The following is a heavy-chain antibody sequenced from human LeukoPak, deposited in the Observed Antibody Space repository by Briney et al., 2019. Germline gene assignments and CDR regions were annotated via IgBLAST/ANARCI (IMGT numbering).Heavy chain of an antibody. CDR1: GYSFTSYW. Sequence: GESLKISCKGSGYSFTSYWIGWVRQMPGKGLEWRGIIYPGDSDTRYSPSFQGQVTISADKSISTAYLQWSSLKASDTAMYYCARLDTPYDSSGLFDYWGQGTLVTVSS. CDR3: ARLDTPYDSSGLFDY. CDR2: IYPGDSDT. D-gene: IGHD3-22*01. J-gene: IGHJ4*02. V-gene: IGHV5-51*01.